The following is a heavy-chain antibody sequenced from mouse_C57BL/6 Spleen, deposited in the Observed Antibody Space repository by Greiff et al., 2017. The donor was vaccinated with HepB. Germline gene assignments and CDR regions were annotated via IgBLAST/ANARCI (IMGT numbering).Heavy chain of an antibody. Sequence: EVMLVESGGGLVQPGGSLKLSCAASGFTFSDYYMYWVRQTPEKRLEWVAYISNGGGSTYYPDTVKGRFTISRDNAKNTLYLQMRRLKSEDTAMYYCARRPYYGSSYGYFDVWGTGTTVTVSS. CDR3: ARRPYYGSSYGYFDV. CDR2: ISNGGGST. V-gene: IGHV5-12*01. CDR1: GFTFSDYY. J-gene: IGHJ1*03. D-gene: IGHD1-1*01.